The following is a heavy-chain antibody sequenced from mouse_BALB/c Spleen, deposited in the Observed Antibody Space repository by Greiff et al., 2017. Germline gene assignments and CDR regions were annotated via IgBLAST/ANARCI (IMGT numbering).Heavy chain of an antibody. V-gene: IGHV1-82*01. D-gene: IGHD2-2*01. Sequence: QVQLKQSGPELVKPGASVKISCKASGYAFSSSWMNWVKQRPGQGLEWIGRIYPGDGDTNYNGKFKGKATLTADKSSSTAYMQLSSLTSVDSAVYFCARKEEGYDGAMDYWGQGTSVTVSS. CDR2: IYPGDGDT. CDR3: ARKEEGYDGAMDY. CDR1: GYAFSSSW. J-gene: IGHJ4*01.